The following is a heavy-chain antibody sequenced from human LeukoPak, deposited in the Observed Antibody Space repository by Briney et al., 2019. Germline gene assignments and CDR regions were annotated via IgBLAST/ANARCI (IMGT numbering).Heavy chain of an antibody. CDR2: INHSAST. V-gene: IGHV4-34*01. Sequence: SETLSLTCAVYGGSFSGYYWSWIRQPPGKGLEWIGEINHSASTNYNPSLKSRVTISVDTSKNQFSLKLSSVTAADTAVYYCARALSGIVVVPAAKRREAYFDYWGQGTLVTVSS. CDR1: GGSFSGYY. J-gene: IGHJ4*02. D-gene: IGHD2-2*01. CDR3: ARALSGIVVVPAAKRREAYFDY.